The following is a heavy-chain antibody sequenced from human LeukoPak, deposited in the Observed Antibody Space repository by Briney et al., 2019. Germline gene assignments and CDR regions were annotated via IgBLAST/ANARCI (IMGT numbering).Heavy chain of an antibody. CDR3: AATYCSTTSCYDYDAFDI. V-gene: IGHV1-69*02. CDR2: IIPILGIA. D-gene: IGHD2-2*01. CDR1: GGTFSSYS. J-gene: IGHJ3*02. Sequence: SVKVSCKASGGTFSSYSISWVRQAPGQGLEWMGRIIPILGIANYAQKFQGRVTITADKFTSTAYMELSSLRSGDTAVYYCAATYCSTTSCYDYDAFDIWGQGTMVTVSS.